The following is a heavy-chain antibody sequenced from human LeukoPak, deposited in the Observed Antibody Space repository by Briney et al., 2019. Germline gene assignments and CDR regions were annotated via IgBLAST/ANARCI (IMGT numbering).Heavy chain of an antibody. J-gene: IGHJ4*02. CDR2: MSYDGNN. D-gene: IGHD2-2*01. CDR3: ARDRSPGDIVVVPAAKALDY. Sequence: GGSLRLSCAVSGFTFSSYAIRWVRQAPGKGLEWVAIMSYDGNNKYADSVKGRFTISRDNSTNTLYLQMNSLRAEDTAVYYCARDRSPGDIVVVPAAKALDYWGQGTLVTVSS. CDR1: GFTFSSYA. V-gene: IGHV3-30-3*01.